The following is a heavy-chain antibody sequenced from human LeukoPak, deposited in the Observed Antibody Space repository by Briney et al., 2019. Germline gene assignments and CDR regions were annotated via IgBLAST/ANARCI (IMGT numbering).Heavy chain of an antibody. V-gene: IGHV4-34*01. J-gene: IGHJ4*02. CDR3: VRRSRVAMPNALDLISDF. D-gene: IGHD6-13*01. CDR1: GDSFSGHY. Sequence: SETLSFTCAVYGDSFSGHYWSWIRQPPGKGLEWIGEITDGGRTSYSPSLKSRATISVVPSQRQFSLELGSVTAADTAIYYCVRRSRVAMPNALDLISDFWGQGTLVTVSS. CDR2: ITDGGRT.